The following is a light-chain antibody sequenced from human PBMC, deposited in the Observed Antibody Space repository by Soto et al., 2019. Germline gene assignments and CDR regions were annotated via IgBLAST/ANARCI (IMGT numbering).Light chain of an antibody. Sequence: DIQMTQSPSTLSASVGDRVTITCRASQSVGDYLAWYQQKPGKAPKLLIYKASSLESGVPPRFSGSGSGTEFTLTISSLQPDDFATYYFQQYKSLCTFGQGTKLDIK. CDR3: QQYKSLCT. J-gene: IGKJ2*02. CDR1: QSVGDY. CDR2: KAS. V-gene: IGKV1-5*03.